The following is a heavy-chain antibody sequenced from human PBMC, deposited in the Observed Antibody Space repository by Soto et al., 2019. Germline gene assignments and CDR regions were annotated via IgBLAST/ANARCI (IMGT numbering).Heavy chain of an antibody. J-gene: IGHJ6*02. CDR3: ARQVTAYLDSSGYTYYYYGMSV. Sequence: GESLKISCKGSGYSFTSYWIGWVRQMPGKGLEWMGIIYPGDSDTRYSPSFQGQVTISADKSISTAYLQWSSLQASDTANYYLARQVTAYLDSSGYTYYYYGMSVRDQVTRV. CDR1: GYSFTSYW. D-gene: IGHD3-22*01. V-gene: IGHV5-51*01. CDR2: IYPGDSDT.